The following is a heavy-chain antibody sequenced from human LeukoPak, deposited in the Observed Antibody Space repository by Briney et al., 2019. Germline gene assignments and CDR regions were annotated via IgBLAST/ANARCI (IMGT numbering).Heavy chain of an antibody. V-gene: IGHV4-30-4*08. CDR1: GGSISSGDYY. D-gene: IGHD1-7*01. CDR3: ARAAGWNYLDY. CDR2: IYYSGST. Sequence: SQTLSLTCTVSGGSISSGDYYWSWIRQPPGKGLEWIGYIYYSGSTYYNPSLKSRVTISVGTSKNQFSLKLSSVTAADTAVYYCARAAGWNYLDYWGQGTLVTVSS. J-gene: IGHJ4*02.